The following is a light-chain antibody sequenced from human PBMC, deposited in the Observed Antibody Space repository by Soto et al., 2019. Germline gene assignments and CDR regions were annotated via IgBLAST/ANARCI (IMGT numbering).Light chain of an antibody. V-gene: IGKV3-15*01. J-gene: IGKJ4*01. CDR2: GAS. Sequence: EILMTQSPATLSVSPGETVTFSCRASRSVSNRLAWYQHKPGQAPRLLISGASNGATGIPPKFSGSGSGTECTLTVDSLQSDDIAVYYCQQYYNWPVTFGGGTKVDIK. CDR3: QQYYNWPVT. CDR1: RSVSNR.